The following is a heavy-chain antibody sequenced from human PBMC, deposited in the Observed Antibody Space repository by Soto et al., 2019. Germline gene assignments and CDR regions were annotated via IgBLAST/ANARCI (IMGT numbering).Heavy chain of an antibody. V-gene: IGHV3-23*01. D-gene: IGHD3-22*01. CDR3: AKDLNGDDSSGYYYGGIDAFDI. J-gene: IGHJ3*02. CDR1: GFTFSSYA. Sequence: GGSLRLSCAASGFTFSSYAMSWVRQAPGKRLEWVSAISGSGGSTYYADSVKGRFTISRDNSKNTLYLQMNSLRAEDTAVYYCAKDLNGDDSSGYYYGGIDAFDIWGQGTMVTVSS. CDR2: ISGSGGST.